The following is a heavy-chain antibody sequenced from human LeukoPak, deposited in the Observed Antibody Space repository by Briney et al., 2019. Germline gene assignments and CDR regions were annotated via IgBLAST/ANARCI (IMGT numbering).Heavy chain of an antibody. CDR3: ASYVPRGKITMIVARAFDI. J-gene: IGHJ3*02. V-gene: IGHV4-34*01. CDR1: GGSFSGYY. Sequence: PSETLSLTCAVYGGSFSGYYWSWIRQPPGKGLEWIGEINHSGSTNYNPSLKSRVTISVDTSKNQFSLKLSSVTAADTAVYYCASYVPRGKITMIVARAFDIWGQGTMVTVSS. CDR2: INHSGST. D-gene: IGHD3-22*01.